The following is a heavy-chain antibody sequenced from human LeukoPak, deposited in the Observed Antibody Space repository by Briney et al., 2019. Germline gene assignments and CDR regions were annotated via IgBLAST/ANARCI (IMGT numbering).Heavy chain of an antibody. Sequence: GASVKVSLKSSGYTFTSYGINWVRQAPGQGLEWMGWISPYNGNTNYAQKLQGRVTMTTDTSTTTAYMELRSLRSDDTAVYYCAREMVTIVNPFDYWGQGALFTVSS. CDR2: ISPYNGNT. CDR3: AREMVTIVNPFDY. CDR1: GYTFTSYG. J-gene: IGHJ4*02. D-gene: IGHD5-24*01. V-gene: IGHV1-18*01.